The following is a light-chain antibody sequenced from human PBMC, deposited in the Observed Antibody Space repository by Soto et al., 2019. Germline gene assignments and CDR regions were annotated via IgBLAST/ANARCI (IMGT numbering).Light chain of an antibody. CDR3: QQYNYRPPWT. CDR2: EAS. CDR1: QNVNNW. J-gene: IGKJ5*01. Sequence: DIQMTQSPSTLSASVGDRVTITCRASQNVNNWLAWYQQKPGKAPNLLIYEASSLESGVPSRFGGSRSGTEFTLTISSLQPEDFAAYYCQQYNYRPPWTFGQGTRLEIK. V-gene: IGKV1-5*03.